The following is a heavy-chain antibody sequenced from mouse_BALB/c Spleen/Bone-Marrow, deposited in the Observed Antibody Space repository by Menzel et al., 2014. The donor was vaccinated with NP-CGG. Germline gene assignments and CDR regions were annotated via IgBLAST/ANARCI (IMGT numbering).Heavy chain of an antibody. CDR3: SRRSDYDYFDY. D-gene: IGHD2-4*01. CDR2: ISSRGSYT. J-gene: IGHJ2*01. V-gene: IGHV5-6*02. CDR1: GFTFSSYG. Sequence: DVKLVESGGDLVKPGGSLKLSCAASGFTFSSYGMSWVRQTPDKRLEWVATISSRGSYTFYPDSVKGRFTISRDNAKNTLYLQMSSLKSEDTAIYYCSRRSDYDYFDYWGQGTTPTVSS.